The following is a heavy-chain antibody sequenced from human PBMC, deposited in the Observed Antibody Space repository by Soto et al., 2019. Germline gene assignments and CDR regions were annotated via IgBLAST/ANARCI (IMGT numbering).Heavy chain of an antibody. Sequence: GASVKVSCKASGGTFSSYAIIWVRQAPGQGLEWMGGINPNSGGTNYAQKFQGWVTMTRDTSISTAYMELSRLRSDDTAVYYCARGDYYDSSGFAFDIWGQGIMVTVSS. V-gene: IGHV1-2*04. CDR3: ARGDYYDSSGFAFDI. CDR1: GGTFSSYA. CDR2: INPNSGGT. J-gene: IGHJ3*02. D-gene: IGHD3-22*01.